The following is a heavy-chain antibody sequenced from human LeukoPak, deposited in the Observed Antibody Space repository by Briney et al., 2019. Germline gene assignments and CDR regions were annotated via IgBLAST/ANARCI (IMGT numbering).Heavy chain of an antibody. CDR2: ISWNSGSI. J-gene: IGHJ4*02. D-gene: IGHD5-18*01. CDR3: AKGGYSYGYIDY. Sequence: PGGSLRLSCAASGFTFSSYAMHWVRQAPGKGLEWVSGISWNSGSIGYADSVKGRFTISRDNAKNSLYLQMNSLRAEDMALYYCAKGGYSYGYIDYWGQGTLVTVSS. CDR1: GFTFSSYA. V-gene: IGHV3-9*03.